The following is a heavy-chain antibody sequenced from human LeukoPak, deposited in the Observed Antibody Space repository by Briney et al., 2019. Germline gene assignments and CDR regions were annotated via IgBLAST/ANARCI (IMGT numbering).Heavy chain of an antibody. D-gene: IGHD3-3*01. CDR2: IKQDGSEK. CDR3: ARDFGYYDFWSGYLLMDV. CDR1: GFTFSSYW. Sequence: GGSLRLSCAASGFTFSSYWMSWVRQAPGKGLEWVANIKQDGSEKYYVDSVKGRFTISRDNAKDSLYLQMNSLRAEDTAVYYCARDFGYYDFWSGYLLMDVWGKGTTVTVSS. V-gene: IGHV3-7*01. J-gene: IGHJ6*03.